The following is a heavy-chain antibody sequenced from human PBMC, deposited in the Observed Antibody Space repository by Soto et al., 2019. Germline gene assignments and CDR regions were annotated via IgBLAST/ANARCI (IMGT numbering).Heavy chain of an antibody. Sequence: QVQLVQSGAEVKKPGSSVKVSCKASGGTFNTYTISWVRQVPGQGLERMGGIMPLYAKPTYAQTFQGRLMIAADEYMSTVYMELSSLRSEDTALYYCASLNNWSSGDGRIDVWGRGTAVSVSS. CDR1: GGTFNTYT. D-gene: IGHD1-26*01. J-gene: IGHJ6*02. CDR2: IMPLYAKP. V-gene: IGHV1-69*01. CDR3: ASLNNWSSGDGRIDV.